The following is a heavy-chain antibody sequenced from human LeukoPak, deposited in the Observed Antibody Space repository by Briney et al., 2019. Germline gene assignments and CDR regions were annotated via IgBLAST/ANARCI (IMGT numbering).Heavy chain of an antibody. CDR3: ARVQYYYDSSGYLLPGYFDY. J-gene: IGHJ4*02. V-gene: IGHV4-59*01. D-gene: IGHD3-22*01. CDR2: IYYSGST. CDR1: GGSIGSYY. Sequence: KPSETLSLTCTVSGGSIGSYYWSWIRPPPGKGLEWIGYIYYSGSTNYNPSLKSRVTISVDTSKNQFSLKLSSVTAADTAVYYCARVQYYYDSSGYLLPGYFDYWGQGTLVTVSS.